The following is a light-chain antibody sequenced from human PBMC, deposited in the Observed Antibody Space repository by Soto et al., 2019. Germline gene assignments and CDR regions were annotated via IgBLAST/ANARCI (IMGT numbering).Light chain of an antibody. Sequence: VMTQFHAPLSVSPWDRATLSCRASQNVGSNLAWFQHKPGQDPRLLIYAASTRATGLPARFSGSVSGSDFTLTISNLQSEDFAIYYCQQYNNWPRTLGHGPKGAIK. J-gene: IGKJ1*01. CDR1: QNVGSN. CDR2: AAS. CDR3: QQYNNWPRT. V-gene: IGKV3-15*01.